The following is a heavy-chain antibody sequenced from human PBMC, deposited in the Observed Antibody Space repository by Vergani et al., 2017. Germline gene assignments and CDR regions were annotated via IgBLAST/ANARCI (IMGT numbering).Heavy chain of an antibody. CDR1: AYSISSGFF. D-gene: IGHD3-9*01. J-gene: IGHJ4*02. V-gene: IGHV4-38-2*02. CDR2: MDYNGLA. Sequence: QVQLQESGPGLVRPSETLSLTCTVSAYSISSGFFWGWIRQPPGMGLEWIGSMDYNGLAYYSPSLKSRVTISVDTPKNHFSLKLSSVTAADTAVYYCVRDKTYYDTLIGYAGYYFDSWGQGALVTVS. CDR3: VRDKTYYDTLIGYAGYYFDS.